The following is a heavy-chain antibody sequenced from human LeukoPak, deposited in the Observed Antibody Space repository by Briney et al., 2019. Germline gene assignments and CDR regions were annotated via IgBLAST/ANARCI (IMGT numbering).Heavy chain of an antibody. Sequence: GGSLRLSCAASGFTFSSYSMNWVSQAPGKGLEWVSYISSSSSTIYYADSVKGRFTISRDNAKNSLYLQMNSLRAEDKAVYYCARASRDGYNYAFHIWGQGTMVTVSS. D-gene: IGHD5-24*01. J-gene: IGHJ3*02. CDR1: GFTFSSYS. CDR2: ISSSSSTI. V-gene: IGHV3-48*04. CDR3: ARASRDGYNYAFHI.